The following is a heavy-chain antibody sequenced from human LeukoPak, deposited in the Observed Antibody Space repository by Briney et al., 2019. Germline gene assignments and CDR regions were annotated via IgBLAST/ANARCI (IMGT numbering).Heavy chain of an antibody. V-gene: IGHV4-38-2*01. CDR1: GYSISSGYY. J-gene: IGHJ4*02. CDR2: IYHSGST. CDR3: ARRICSSTSCYTGQFDY. Sequence: SETLSLTCAVSGYSISSGYYWGWIRQPPGKGLEWIGSIYHSGSTYYNPSLKSRVTISVDTSKNQFSLKLSSVTAADTAVCYCARRICSSTSCYTGQFDYWGQGTLVTVSS. D-gene: IGHD2-2*02.